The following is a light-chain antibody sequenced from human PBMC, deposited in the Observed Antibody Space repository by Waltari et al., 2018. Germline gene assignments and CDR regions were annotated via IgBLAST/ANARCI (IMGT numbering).Light chain of an antibody. Sequence: QSALTQPRSVSGSPGQSVTIPCTGTSSDVGSYNRVSWYQQPPGTAPKLMIYEVSYRPSGVPDRFSGSKSGNTASLTISGLQAEDEADYYCCSYAGSRTWVFGGGTKVTVL. J-gene: IGLJ3*02. V-gene: IGLV2-18*02. CDR2: EVS. CDR1: SSDVGSYNR. CDR3: CSYAGSRTWV.